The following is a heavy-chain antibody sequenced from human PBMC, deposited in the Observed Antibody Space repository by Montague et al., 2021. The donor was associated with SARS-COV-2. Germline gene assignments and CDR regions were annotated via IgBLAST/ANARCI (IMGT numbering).Heavy chain of an antibody. Sequence: SETPSLTCSVSGVSITNYYWSWIRQFPGKELEWIGTVSNTGSTNKNPSLMSRVTISRDTSSGQVSMRLRSVTAADTAFYFCARIERGFWRDLVVFDVWGPGTLVTVSS. CDR3: ARIERGFWRDLVVFDV. J-gene: IGHJ3*01. CDR2: VSNTGST. CDR1: GVSITNYY. V-gene: IGHV4-59*12. D-gene: IGHD3-3*01.